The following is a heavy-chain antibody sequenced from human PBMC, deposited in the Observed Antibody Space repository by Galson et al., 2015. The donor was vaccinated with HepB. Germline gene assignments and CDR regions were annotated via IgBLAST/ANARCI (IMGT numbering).Heavy chain of an antibody. D-gene: IGHD3-22*01. CDR3: ARSPSIAARRYYYDSSGSNYYFDY. V-gene: IGHV1-18*01. Sequence: WVRQAPGQGLEWMGWISAYNGNTNYAQKLQGRVTMTTDTSTSTAYMELRSLRSDDTAVYYCARSPSIAARRYYYDSSGSNYYFDYWGQGTLVTVSS. J-gene: IGHJ4*02. CDR2: ISAYNGNT.